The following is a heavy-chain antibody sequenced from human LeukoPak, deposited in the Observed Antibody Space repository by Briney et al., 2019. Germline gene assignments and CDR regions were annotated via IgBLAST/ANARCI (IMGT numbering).Heavy chain of an antibody. CDR3: ARDSCSSTSCRRKFDN. V-gene: IGHV4-39*07. D-gene: IGHD2-2*01. J-gene: IGHJ4*02. CDR2: IYYSGST. CDR1: GGSITSSNYF. Sequence: SETLSLTCAVSGGSITSSNYFWGWIRQSPGKGLEWIGSIYYSGSTYYNPSLKSRVTISVETSKIQFSLKLSSVTAADSAVYYCARDSCSSTSCRRKFDNWGQGTLVTVSS.